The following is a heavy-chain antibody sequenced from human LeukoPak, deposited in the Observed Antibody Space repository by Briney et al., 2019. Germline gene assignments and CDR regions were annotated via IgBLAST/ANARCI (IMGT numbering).Heavy chain of an antibody. CDR2: INPNSGGT. CDR3: ARTFSSTSWFDP. D-gene: IGHD2-2*01. V-gene: IGHV1-2*02. Sequence: ASVKVSCKASGYTFTGYYMHWVRQAPGQGLEWMGWINPNSGGTNYAQKFQGRVTMTRDTSISTAYMELSRLRSDDTAVYYCARTFSSTSWFDPWGQGTLVTVSS. J-gene: IGHJ5*02. CDR1: GYTFTGYY.